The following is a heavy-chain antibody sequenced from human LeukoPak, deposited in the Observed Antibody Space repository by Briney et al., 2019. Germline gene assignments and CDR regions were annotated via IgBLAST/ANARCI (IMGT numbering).Heavy chain of an antibody. V-gene: IGHV3-23*01. CDR1: GFTFSSYA. CDR2: ISGSGGST. D-gene: IGHD3-9*01. CDR3: AKVAVLRYFDPMRGYFDY. Sequence: GGSLRLSCAASGFTFSSYAMSWVRQAPGKGLEWVSAISGSGGSTYYADSVKGRFTISRDNSKNTLYLQMNSLRAEDTAVYYCAKVAVLRYFDPMRGYFDYWGQGTLVTVSS. J-gene: IGHJ4*02.